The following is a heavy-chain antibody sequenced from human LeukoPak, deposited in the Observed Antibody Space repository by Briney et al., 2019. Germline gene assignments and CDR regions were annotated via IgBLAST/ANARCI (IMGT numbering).Heavy chain of an antibody. D-gene: IGHD5-12*01. J-gene: IGHJ6*03. Sequence: PSETLSLTCTVSGGSISSGGYYWSWIRQPPGKGLEWIGYIYHSGSTYYNPSLKSRVTISVDRSKNQFSLKLSSVTAADTAVYYCARADRYSGYDTYCYYYYMDVWGKGTTVTVSS. CDR3: ARADRYSGYDTYCYYYYMDV. CDR1: GGSISSGGYY. CDR2: IYHSGST. V-gene: IGHV4-30-2*01.